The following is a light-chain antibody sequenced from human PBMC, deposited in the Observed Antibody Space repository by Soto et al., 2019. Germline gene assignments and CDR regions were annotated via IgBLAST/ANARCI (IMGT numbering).Light chain of an antibody. CDR2: DAS. V-gene: IGKV3-20*01. Sequence: EIVWTQSPGTLSLSPGERATLSCRASQSVTKDYLAWYQQKPGQAPRLLIHDASSRATGIPDRFSGSGSGTDFTLTISRLEPEDFAVYYCQQTSSSPLTFGGGTKVEIK. J-gene: IGKJ4*01. CDR1: QSVTKDY. CDR3: QQTSSSPLT.